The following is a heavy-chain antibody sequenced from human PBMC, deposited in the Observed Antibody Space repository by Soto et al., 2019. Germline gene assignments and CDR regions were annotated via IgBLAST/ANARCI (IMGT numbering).Heavy chain of an antibody. V-gene: IGHV1-24*01. Sequence: ASVKVSCKVSGYTLTELSMHWVRQAPGKGLEWMGGFDPEDGETIYAQKFQGRVTITADTSTSTGYMELSSLRSEDTAVYYCARSQGGSSSLDIYYYYYYGMDVWGQGTTVTVSS. CDR2: FDPEDGET. J-gene: IGHJ6*02. CDR3: ARSQGGSSSLDIYYYYYYGMDV. D-gene: IGHD2-15*01. CDR1: GYTLTELS.